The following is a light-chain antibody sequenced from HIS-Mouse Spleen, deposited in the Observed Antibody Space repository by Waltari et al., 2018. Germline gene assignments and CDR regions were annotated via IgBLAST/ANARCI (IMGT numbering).Light chain of an antibody. CDR2: VNV. CDR1: SSNIGAGYD. V-gene: IGLV1-40*01. J-gene: IGLJ3*02. Sequence: QSVLTQPPSVSGAPGQRVTISCTGSSSNIGAGYDVHWYQQLPGTAPKLLIYVNVKRPSGVPDRFAGSKSGTPASLAITGLQAEDEADYYCQSYDSSLGGSRVFGGGTKLTVL. CDR3: QSYDSSLGGSRV.